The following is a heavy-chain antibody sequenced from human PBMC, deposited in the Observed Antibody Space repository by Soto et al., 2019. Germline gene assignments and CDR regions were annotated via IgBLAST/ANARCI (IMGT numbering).Heavy chain of an antibody. J-gene: IGHJ5*02. CDR2: INHSGNT. CDR1: GSSLSDNY. V-gene: IGHV4-34*01. CDR3: ESGRGEFDA. D-gene: IGHD2-21*01. Sequence: QVHLQQWGAGLLKPSETLSLTSSVYGSSLSDNYCNWLRQPPGKGLEWIGEINHSGNTNYNPSLRSRATISIDTSKNQLALNLRSVSAADTAVYYWESGRGEFDAGGQGTQVAVSS.